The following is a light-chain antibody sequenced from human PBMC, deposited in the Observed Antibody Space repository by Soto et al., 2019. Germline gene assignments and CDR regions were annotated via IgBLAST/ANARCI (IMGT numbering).Light chain of an antibody. CDR2: GTS. CDR1: QNIATQF. J-gene: IGKJ2*01. Sequence: VLTQSPGTLSLSPGERATLSCRASQNIATQFFTWYQQRPGQAPRVLIYGTSTRATGIPDRFSGSGSGTDYTLTISRLELEYFAGNSYQQYSSASGYTFGHGNKLQSK. CDR3: QQYSSASGYT. V-gene: IGKV3-20*01.